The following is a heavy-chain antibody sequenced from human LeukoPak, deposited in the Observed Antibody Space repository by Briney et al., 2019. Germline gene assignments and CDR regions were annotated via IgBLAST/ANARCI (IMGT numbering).Heavy chain of an antibody. V-gene: IGHV4-34*01. CDR1: GGSVSGYY. CDR2: INHSGST. Sequence: SETLSLACAVYGGSVSGYYRGWIRQPPGKGLGRIGEINHSGSTNYNPSLKRRVTISVDTSKNQFSLKLSSVTAADTAVYYCARRPSSSWSSYYYYYMDVWGKGTTVTVSS. D-gene: IGHD6-13*01. CDR3: ARRPSSSWSSYYYYYMDV. J-gene: IGHJ6*03.